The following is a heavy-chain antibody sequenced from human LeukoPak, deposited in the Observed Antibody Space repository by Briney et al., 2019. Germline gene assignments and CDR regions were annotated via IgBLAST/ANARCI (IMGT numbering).Heavy chain of an antibody. J-gene: IGHJ4*02. Sequence: GSLRLSCAASGFTFSSCNMNWVRQAPGKGLEWVSLISSDTSYIHYADSVKGRFTISRDNAKNSVFLQMNSLRAEDTAVYYCARDTSTVTNREFDYWGQGTLVTVS. CDR3: ARDTSTVTNREFDY. D-gene: IGHD4-17*01. CDR1: GFTFSSCN. CDR2: ISSDTSYI. V-gene: IGHV3-21*01.